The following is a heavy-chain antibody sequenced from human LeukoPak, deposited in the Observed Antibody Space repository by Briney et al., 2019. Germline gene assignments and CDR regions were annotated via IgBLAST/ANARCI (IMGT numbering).Heavy chain of an antibody. CDR2: FDPEDGET. CDR1: GYTLTELS. J-gene: IGHJ4*02. Sequence: ASVKVSCKVSGYTLTELSMHWVRQAPGKGLEWMGGFDPEDGETIYAQKFQGRVTMTEDTSTDTAYMELSSLRSEDTAVYYCATAHCYGSGSYYNGDNYFDYWGQGTLVTVSS. D-gene: IGHD3-10*01. V-gene: IGHV1-24*01. CDR3: ATAHCYGSGSYYNGDNYFDY.